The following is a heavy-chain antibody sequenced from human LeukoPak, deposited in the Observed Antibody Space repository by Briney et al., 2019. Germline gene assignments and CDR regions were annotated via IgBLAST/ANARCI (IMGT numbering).Heavy chain of an antibody. CDR1: GYTFTSYY. CDR2: INPSGGST. CDR3: ARDTFVVVAATNYYYYGMDV. Sequence: ASVKVSCKASGYTFTSYYTHWVRQAPGQGLEWMGIINPSGGSTSYAQKFQGRVTMTRDTSTSTVYMELSSLRSEDTAVYYCARDTFVVVAATNYYYYGMDVWGQGTTVTVSS. D-gene: IGHD2-15*01. V-gene: IGHV1-46*01. J-gene: IGHJ6*02.